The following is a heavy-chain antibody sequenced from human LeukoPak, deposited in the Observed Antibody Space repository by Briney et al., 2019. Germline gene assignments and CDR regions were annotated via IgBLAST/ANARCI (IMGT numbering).Heavy chain of an antibody. CDR2: INHSGST. CDR1: GGSFSGYY. V-gene: IGHV4-34*01. J-gene: IGHJ4*02. CDR3: ATSGSNTIFDY. Sequence: PSETLSLTCAVYGGSFSGYYWSWIRQPPGKGLEWIGEINHSGSTNYNPSLKSRVTISVDTSKNQFSLKLSSVTAADTAVYYCATSGSNTIFDYWGQGTLVTVSS. D-gene: IGHD1-26*01.